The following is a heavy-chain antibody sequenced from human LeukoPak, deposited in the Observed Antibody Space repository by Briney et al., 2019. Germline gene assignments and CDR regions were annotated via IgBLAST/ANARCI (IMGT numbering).Heavy chain of an antibody. CDR2: ISSSSSTI. CDR3: ARGVLTGGTYFAY. CDR1: GFTFSSYS. J-gene: IGHJ4*02. Sequence: GGSLRLSCAASGFTFSSYSMNWVRQAPGKGLEWVSYISSSSSTIYYADSVKGRFTISRDNAKNSLYLQVNSLRAEDTAAYYCARGVLTGGTYFAYWGQGTLVTVSS. D-gene: IGHD2-8*02. V-gene: IGHV3-48*01.